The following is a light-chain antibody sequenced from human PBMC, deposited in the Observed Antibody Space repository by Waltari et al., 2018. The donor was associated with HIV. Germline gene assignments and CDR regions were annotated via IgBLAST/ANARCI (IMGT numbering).Light chain of an antibody. CDR1: NLGDKY. CDR3: QAWDSSTVV. CDR2: QDS. Sequence: SYELTQPPSVSVSPGQTASINFSGENLGDKYACWYQQKPGLSPVLVIYQDSKRPSGIPERFSGSNSGNTATLTISGTQAMDEADYYCQAWDSSTVVFGGGTKLTVL. J-gene: IGLJ2*01. V-gene: IGLV3-1*01.